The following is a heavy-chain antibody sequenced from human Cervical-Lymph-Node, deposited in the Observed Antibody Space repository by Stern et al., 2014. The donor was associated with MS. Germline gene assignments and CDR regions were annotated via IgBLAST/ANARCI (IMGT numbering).Heavy chain of an antibody. J-gene: IGHJ4*02. CDR1: GGSINNYY. D-gene: IGHD6-19*01. V-gene: IGHV4-59*08. Sequence: QVQLQESGPGLVKPSETLSLTCTVSGGSINNYYWTWVRQPPGKGLEWIGYIYDDGTTNYNPSLKSRVTMSADTSKNQFTLKLTPMTAADTAVYYCAFHTSGRTDHFDNWGQGTLVTVSS. CDR2: IYDDGTT. CDR3: AFHTSGRTDHFDN.